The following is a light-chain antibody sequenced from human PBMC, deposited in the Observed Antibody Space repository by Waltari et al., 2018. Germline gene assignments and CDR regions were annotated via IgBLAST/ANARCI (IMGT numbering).Light chain of an antibody. V-gene: IGKV3-15*01. CDR1: QSVSRN. CDR2: GAS. CDR3: QQYNNRPPTLT. J-gene: IGKJ1*01. Sequence: EIVVTQSPATLSVSPGERATISCRASQSVSRNLAWYQQKPGQAPRRLIYGASPRATGMPARFSGSVSCIELTLTISSLHFEDFAVYYCQQYNNRPPTLTFGQGTKVEIK.